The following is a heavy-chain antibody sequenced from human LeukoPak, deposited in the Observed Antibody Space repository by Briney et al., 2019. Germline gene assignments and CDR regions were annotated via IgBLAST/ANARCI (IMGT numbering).Heavy chain of an antibody. D-gene: IGHD2-15*01. V-gene: IGHV4-4*02. Sequence: SETLSLTCAVSGGSISSRTWWSWVRQPPGKGLEWIGEIYHSGSINCNPSPKSRVTISLDKSKNQFSLKLNSMTAADTAVYYCASKADCRDGSCPTGAFDIWGQGTMVTVSS. CDR2: IYHSGSI. J-gene: IGHJ3*02. CDR3: ASKADCRDGSCPTGAFDI. CDR1: GGSISSRTW.